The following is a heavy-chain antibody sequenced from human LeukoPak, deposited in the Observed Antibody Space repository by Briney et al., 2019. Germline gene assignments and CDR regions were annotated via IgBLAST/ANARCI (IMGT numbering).Heavy chain of an antibody. Sequence: PGGSLRLSCAASGFTFSSYSMNWVRQAPGKGLEWVSSISSSSSYIYYADSVKGRFTISRDNSKNTLYLQMNSLRTEDTAIYYCARSQLRFDNWGQGTLVTVSS. CDR1: GFTFSSYS. J-gene: IGHJ4*02. D-gene: IGHD1-1*01. CDR2: ISSSSSYI. CDR3: ARSQLRFDN. V-gene: IGHV3-21*01.